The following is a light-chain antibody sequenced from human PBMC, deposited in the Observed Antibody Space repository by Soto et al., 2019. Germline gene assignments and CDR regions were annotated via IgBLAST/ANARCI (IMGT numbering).Light chain of an antibody. CDR3: QQYNNWPFS. CDR2: GAS. Sequence: EVVMTHSPATLSVSPCERVTLSSRASQSVRSNLAWYQQKPGQSPRLLIYGASTRATGIPARFSGTGSETDFTLTISGLQSEDSAVYFCQQYNNWPFSFGQGTRLEI. J-gene: IGKJ5*01. CDR1: QSVRSN. V-gene: IGKV3-15*01.